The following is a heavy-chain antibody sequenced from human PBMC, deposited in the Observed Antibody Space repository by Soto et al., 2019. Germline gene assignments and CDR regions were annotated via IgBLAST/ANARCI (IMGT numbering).Heavy chain of an antibody. J-gene: IGHJ4*02. CDR3: ARGPSGWFGFDY. CDR2: LNSDGTSA. Sequence: EVQLVESGGGLVQPGGSLRLSCAGSGFTFSSNWMHWVHQDPGKGLVWVSRLNSDGTSASYADSVKGRFTISRDNAKNTLFLQMNSLTAEDTALYYCARGPSGWFGFDYWGQGTLVTVSS. D-gene: IGHD6-19*01. CDR1: GFTFSSNW. V-gene: IGHV3-74*01.